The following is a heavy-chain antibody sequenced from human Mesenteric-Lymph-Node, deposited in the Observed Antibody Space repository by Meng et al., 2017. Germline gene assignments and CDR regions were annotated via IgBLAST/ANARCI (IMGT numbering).Heavy chain of an antibody. D-gene: IGHD2-2*01. CDR3: ARDVVVVPGGKLRYAHGMDV. CDR1: RGSIGNYY. Sequence: SETLSLTCTVSRGSIGNYYWSWIRQPAGKGLEWIGRIYTSGSTNYNPSLKSRVTISVDTSKNQFSLKLSSVTAANTAVYYCARDVVVVPGGKLRYAHGMDVWGQGTTVTVSS. CDR2: IYTSGST. V-gene: IGHV4-4*07. J-gene: IGHJ6*02.